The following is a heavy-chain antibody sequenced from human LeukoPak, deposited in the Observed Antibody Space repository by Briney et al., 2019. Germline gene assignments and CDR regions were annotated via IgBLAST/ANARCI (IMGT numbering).Heavy chain of an antibody. CDR1: GGSISSYY. CDR3: AREVPADSWFDP. V-gene: IGHV4-59*01. CDR2: IYYSGST. D-gene: IGHD2-2*01. J-gene: IGHJ5*02. Sequence: SETLSLTCTVSGGSISSYYWSWIRQLPGKGLEWIGYIYYSGSTNYNPSLKSRVTISVDTSKNQFSLKLSSVTAADTAVYYCAREVPADSWFDPWGQGTLVTVSS.